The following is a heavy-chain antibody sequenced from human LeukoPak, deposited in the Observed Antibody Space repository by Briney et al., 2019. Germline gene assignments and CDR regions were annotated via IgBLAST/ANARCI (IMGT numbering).Heavy chain of an antibody. J-gene: IGHJ6*02. Sequence: ASVKVSCTASGYTFTSYDVNWVRQATGQGLEWMGWMNPNSGNTGLAQKFQGRVTLTRDTSLSAAYMELSNLRSDDTAVYYCARDEVVAAPNYFGMVVWGQGTTVSVSS. D-gene: IGHD2-15*01. V-gene: IGHV1-8*01. CDR3: ARDEVVAAPNYFGMVV. CDR2: MNPNSGNT. CDR1: GYTFTSYD.